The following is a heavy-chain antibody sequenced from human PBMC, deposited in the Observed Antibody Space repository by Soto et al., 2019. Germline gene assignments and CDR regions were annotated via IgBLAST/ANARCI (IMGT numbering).Heavy chain of an antibody. CDR3: ARRYGDAVDF. CDR2: IYYSGST. V-gene: IGHV4-59*01. Sequence: PSETLSLTCTVSGGSISSYYWSWIRQPPGKGLEWIGYIYYSGSTTYNPSLKSRVTISVDTSKNQFSLKLSSVTAADTAVYYCARRYGDAVDFWGQGTLVTVSS. D-gene: IGHD4-17*01. J-gene: IGHJ4*02. CDR1: GGSISSYY.